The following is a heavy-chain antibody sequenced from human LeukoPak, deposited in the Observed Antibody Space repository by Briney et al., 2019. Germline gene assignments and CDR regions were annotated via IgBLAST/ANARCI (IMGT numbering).Heavy chain of an antibody. D-gene: IGHD5-24*01. CDR2: TRNKANSYST. J-gene: IGHJ4*02. V-gene: IGHV3-72*01. CDR3: ARGETATFRGPYFDY. CDR1: GFTFSEHY. Sequence: GGSLRLSCAASGFTFSEHYMDWVRQTPGKGLEWISRTRNKANSYSTEYAASVKGRFTISRDESKNSLYLQMSSLKTEDTAVYFCARGETATFRGPYFDYWGQGTLVTVSS.